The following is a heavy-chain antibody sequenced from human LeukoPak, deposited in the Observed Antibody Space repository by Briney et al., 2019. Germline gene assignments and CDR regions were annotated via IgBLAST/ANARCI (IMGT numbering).Heavy chain of an antibody. J-gene: IGHJ4*02. D-gene: IGHD3/OR15-3a*01. CDR1: GVSISSSTYY. V-gene: IGHV4-39*01. CDR3: ARQTGSGLFILP. CDR2: IYSSGST. Sequence: SETLSLTCTVSGVSISSSTYYWGWIRQPPGKGLEWIGSIYSSGSTYYNSSLKSRVTISIDTSKNQVSLKMSFVAAADTAVYYCARQTGSGLFILPGGQGTLVTVSS.